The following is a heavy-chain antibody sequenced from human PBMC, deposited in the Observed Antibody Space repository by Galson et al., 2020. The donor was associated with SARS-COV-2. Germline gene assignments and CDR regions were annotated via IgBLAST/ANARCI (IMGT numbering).Heavy chain of an antibody. CDR1: GFSLRTSGMC. D-gene: IGHD3-10*01. CDR2: IDWDDDK. V-gene: IGHV2-70*11. Sequence: ESGPTLVKPTQTLTLTCTFSGFSLRTSGMCVSWIRQPPGKALEWLARIDWDDDKYYSTSLKTRLTISKDTSKNQVVLTMTNMDPVDTATYYCARDKIITMAGYYYGMDVWGQGTTVTVSS. CDR3: ARDKIITMAGYYYGMDV. J-gene: IGHJ6*02.